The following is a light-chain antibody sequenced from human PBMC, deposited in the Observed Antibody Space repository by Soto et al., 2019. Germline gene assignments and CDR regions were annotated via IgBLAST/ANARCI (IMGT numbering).Light chain of an antibody. CDR1: QSVLYRSSNENY. Sequence: DIVMTQSPDSLAVSLGERATINCKSSQSVLYRSSNENYLAWYQQNPGKAPKLLTCAASSLQSGAPSRFSGSGSGTDFTLTISSLQPEDFATYYCQQSYITPITFGQGTRLENK. J-gene: IGKJ5*01. CDR2: AAS. CDR3: QQSYITPIT. V-gene: IGKV4-1*01.